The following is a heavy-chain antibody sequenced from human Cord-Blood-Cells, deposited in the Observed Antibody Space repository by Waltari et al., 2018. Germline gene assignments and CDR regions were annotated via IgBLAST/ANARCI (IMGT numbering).Heavy chain of an antibody. Sequence: KKPGTSVKVSCKASGFTFTSSAVQWVRQARGQRLEWIGWIVVGSGNTNYAQKFQERVTITRDMSTSTAYMELSSLRSEDTAVYYCAADRGGSYGPDAFDIWGQGTMVTVSS. D-gene: IGHD1-26*01. CDR1: GFTFTSSA. J-gene: IGHJ3*02. CDR2: IVVGSGNT. CDR3: AADRGGSYGPDAFDI. V-gene: IGHV1-58*01.